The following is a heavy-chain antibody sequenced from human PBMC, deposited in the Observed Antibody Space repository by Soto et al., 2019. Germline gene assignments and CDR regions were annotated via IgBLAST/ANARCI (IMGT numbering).Heavy chain of an antibody. D-gene: IGHD4-17*01. V-gene: IGHV3-23*01. CDR3: AKTTNQLPLHDYGDRLDY. J-gene: IGHJ4*02. Sequence: GSLRLSCAASGFTGRSNYMSWIRQATGKGLECVSTITNTGGRTYYADSVKGRFTISRDNSKNTLYLQMSSLRAEDTAVYHCAKTTNQLPLHDYGDRLDYWGQGTLVTVSS. CDR2: ITNTGGRT. CDR1: GFTGRSNY.